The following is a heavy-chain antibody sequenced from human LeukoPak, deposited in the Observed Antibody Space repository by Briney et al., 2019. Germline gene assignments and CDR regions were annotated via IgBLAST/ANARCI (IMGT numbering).Heavy chain of an antibody. CDR3: ATSGYDYDSSGYYYVSVFDY. CDR1: GGSISSGGYS. V-gene: IGHV4-30-2*03. J-gene: IGHJ4*02. Sequence: PSETLSLTCAVSGGSISSGGYSWSWIRQPPGKGLEWIGSRSHGGSSYYNPSLKSRVTISVDTSKNQFSLTLNAVTDADTAVYYCATSGYDYDSSGYYYVSVFDYWGRGILVTVSS. CDR2: RSHGGSS. D-gene: IGHD3-22*01.